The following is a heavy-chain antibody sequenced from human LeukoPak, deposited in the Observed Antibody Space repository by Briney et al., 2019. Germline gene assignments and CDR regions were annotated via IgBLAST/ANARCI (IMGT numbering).Heavy chain of an antibody. CDR3: ARNFWGTSSGPSDY. CDR2: INHSGST. V-gene: IGHV4-34*01. Sequence: PSETLSLTCAVYGGSFSGYYWSWIRQPPGKGLEWIGEINHSGSTNYNPSLKSRVTISVDTSKNQFSLKLSSVTAADTAVYYCARNFWGTSSGPSDYWGQGTLVTVSS. D-gene: IGHD3-22*01. J-gene: IGHJ4*02. CDR1: GGSFSGYY.